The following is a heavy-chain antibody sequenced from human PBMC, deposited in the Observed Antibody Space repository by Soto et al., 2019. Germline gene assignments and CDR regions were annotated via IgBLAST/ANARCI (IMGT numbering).Heavy chain of an antibody. Sequence: SETLSLTCTVSGGSMTNNYWSWIRQPPGKRLESIGYIYFSGSTNYNPSLKSRVTIEVDTSKNQFSLKLNSVTAADTAVYYCARGGWYNDYWGQGALVTVSS. J-gene: IGHJ4*02. V-gene: IGHV4-59*01. CDR3: ARGGWYNDY. CDR2: IYFSGST. CDR1: GGSMTNNY. D-gene: IGHD6-19*01.